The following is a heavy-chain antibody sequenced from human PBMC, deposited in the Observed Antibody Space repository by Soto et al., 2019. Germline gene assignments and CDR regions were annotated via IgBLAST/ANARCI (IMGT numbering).Heavy chain of an antibody. V-gene: IGHV4-39*01. CDR2: IYYSGST. J-gene: IGHJ5*02. Sequence: QLQLQESGPGLVKPSETLSLTCTVSGGSISSSSYYWGWIRQPPGKGLEGIGSIYYSGSTYYNPSLKSRVTISVDTSKNQFSLKLSSVTAADTAVYYCARSVVVVAARINWFDPWGQGTLVTVSS. D-gene: IGHD2-15*01. CDR1: GGSISSSSYY. CDR3: ARSVVVVAARINWFDP.